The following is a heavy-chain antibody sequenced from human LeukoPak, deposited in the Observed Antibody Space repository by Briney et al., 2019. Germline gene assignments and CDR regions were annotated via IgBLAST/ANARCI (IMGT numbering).Heavy chain of an antibody. D-gene: IGHD3-10*01. V-gene: IGHV1-3*01. Sequence: ASVKVSCKASGYTFTNYAMHWVRQAPGQRLEWMGWINAGNGNTEYSQKFQGRVTITRDTSASTAYMKLSSLRSEDTAVYYCARDRGVTMVRGVIDSFDYWGQGTLVTVSS. J-gene: IGHJ4*02. CDR1: GYTFTNYA. CDR3: ARDRGVTMVRGVIDSFDY. CDR2: INAGNGNT.